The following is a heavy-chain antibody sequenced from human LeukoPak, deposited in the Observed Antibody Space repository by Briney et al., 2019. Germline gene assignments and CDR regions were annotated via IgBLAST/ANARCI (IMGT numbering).Heavy chain of an antibody. Sequence: PSETLSLTCAVSGGSITTSGQTWAWIRQPPGKGLEWIATVHYTGSSFYNPSLKSRITISADMSKNQLSLQVTSLTAADTAVYYCVRQWKESYYMDLWGKGTTVTISS. D-gene: IGHD3-10*01. CDR3: VRQWKESYYMDL. J-gene: IGHJ6*04. CDR1: GGSITTSGQT. CDR2: VHYTGSS. V-gene: IGHV4-39*01.